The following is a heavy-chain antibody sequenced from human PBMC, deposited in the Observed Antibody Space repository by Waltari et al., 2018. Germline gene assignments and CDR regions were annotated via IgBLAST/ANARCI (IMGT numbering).Heavy chain of an antibody. D-gene: IGHD4-17*01. J-gene: IGHJ4*02. CDR1: GGSIDSGSYY. V-gene: IGHV4-61*02. Sequence: QVQLQESGPGLVKPSQTLSLTCTVSGGSIDSGSYYWSWIRQPAGKGLEWIGRIYTSGSTNYNPSLKSRVTISVDTSKNQFSLNLSSVTAADTAVYYCAKDRDGDYYFDYWGQGTLVTVSS. CDR2: IYTSGST. CDR3: AKDRDGDYYFDY.